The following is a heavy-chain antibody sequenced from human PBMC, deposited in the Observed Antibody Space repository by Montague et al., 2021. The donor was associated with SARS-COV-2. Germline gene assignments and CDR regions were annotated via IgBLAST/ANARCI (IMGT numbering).Heavy chain of an antibody. D-gene: IGHD3-10*01. CDR3: ARPLNLYYYGSGSYSSWFDP. V-gene: IGHV4-39*01. Sequence: SETLSLTCTVSGGFISSSSYYWGWIRQPPGKGLEWIGSIYYSGSTYYNPSLKSRVTISVDTSKNQFSLKLSSVTAADTAVYYCARPLNLYYYGSGSYSSWFDPWGQGTLVTVSP. CDR1: GGFISSSSYY. J-gene: IGHJ5*02. CDR2: IYYSGST.